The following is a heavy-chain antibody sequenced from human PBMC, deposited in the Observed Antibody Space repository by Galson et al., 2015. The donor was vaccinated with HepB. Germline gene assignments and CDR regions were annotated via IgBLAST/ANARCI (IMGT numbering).Heavy chain of an antibody. CDR1: GFTFDDYT. V-gene: IGHV3-43*01. CDR2: ISWDGGST. CDR3: AKGVVGATTLFDY. Sequence: SLRLSCAASGFTFDDYTMHWVRQAPGKGLEWVPLISWDGGSTYYADSVKGRFTISRDNSKNSLYLQMNSLRTEDTALYYCAKGVVGATTLFDYWGQGTLVTVSS. J-gene: IGHJ4*02. D-gene: IGHD1-26*01.